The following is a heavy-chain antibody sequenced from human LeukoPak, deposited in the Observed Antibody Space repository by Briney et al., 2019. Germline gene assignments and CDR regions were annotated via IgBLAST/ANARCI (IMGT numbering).Heavy chain of an antibody. D-gene: IGHD6-13*01. CDR1: GFTFSSYW. CDR2: IKQDGSEK. CDR3: AKEHEPIAAAPIDY. Sequence: GGSLRLSCAASGFTFSSYWMSWVRQAPGKGLEWVANIKQDGSEKYYVDSVKGRFTISRDNAKNSLYLQMNSLRAEDTAVYYCAKEHEPIAAAPIDYWGQGTLVTVSS. V-gene: IGHV3-7*01. J-gene: IGHJ4*02.